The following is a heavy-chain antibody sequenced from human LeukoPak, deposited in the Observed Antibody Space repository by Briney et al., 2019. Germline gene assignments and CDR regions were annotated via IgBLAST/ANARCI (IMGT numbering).Heavy chain of an antibody. CDR2: IYYSGST. CDR1: GGSISSGGYY. V-gene: IGHV4-31*03. D-gene: IGHD1-14*01. CDR3: ARVTGGYFDY. J-gene: IGHJ4*02. Sequence: PSQTLPLTCTVSGGSISSGGYYWSWTRQHPGKGLEWIGYIYYSGSTYYNPSLKSRVTISVDTSKNQFSLKLSSVTAADTAVYYCARVTGGYFDYWGQGTLVTASS.